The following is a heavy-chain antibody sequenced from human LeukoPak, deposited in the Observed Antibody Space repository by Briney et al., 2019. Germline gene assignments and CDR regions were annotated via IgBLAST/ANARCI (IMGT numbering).Heavy chain of an antibody. J-gene: IGHJ5*02. D-gene: IGHD4-17*01. CDR1: GYTFTGYY. Sequence: ASVKVSCKASGYTFTGYYMHWVRQAPGQGLEWMGWINPNSGGTNYAQKFQGRVTMTRDTAISTAYMELSRLRSDDTAVYYCARDYGDYKNWFDPWGQGTLVTVSS. V-gene: IGHV1-2*02. CDR3: ARDYGDYKNWFDP. CDR2: INPNSGGT.